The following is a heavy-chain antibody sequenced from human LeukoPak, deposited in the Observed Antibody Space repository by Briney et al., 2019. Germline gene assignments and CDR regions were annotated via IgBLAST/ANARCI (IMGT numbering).Heavy chain of an antibody. Sequence: SVKVSCKASGGTFSSYAISWVRQAPGQGLEWMGGIIPIFGTANYAQKFQGRVTITADESTSTAYMELSSLRSEDTAVYYCATLAVAGSVGYFDYWGQGTLVTVSS. CDR1: GGTFSSYA. CDR3: ATLAVAGSVGYFDY. J-gene: IGHJ4*02. CDR2: IIPIFGTA. D-gene: IGHD6-19*01. V-gene: IGHV1-69*01.